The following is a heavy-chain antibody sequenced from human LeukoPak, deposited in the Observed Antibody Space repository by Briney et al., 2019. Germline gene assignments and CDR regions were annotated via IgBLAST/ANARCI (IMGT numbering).Heavy chain of an antibody. Sequence: SETLSLTCTVSGGSISSSSYYWGWIRQPPGKGLEWIGSIYYSGSTYYNPSLKSRVTISVDTSKNQFSLKLSSVTAADTAVYYCARHEAGTVRGVTPLKFDPWGQGTLVTVSS. D-gene: IGHD3-10*01. CDR1: GGSISSSSYY. J-gene: IGHJ5*02. CDR2: IYYSGST. CDR3: ARHEAGTVRGVTPLKFDP. V-gene: IGHV4-39*01.